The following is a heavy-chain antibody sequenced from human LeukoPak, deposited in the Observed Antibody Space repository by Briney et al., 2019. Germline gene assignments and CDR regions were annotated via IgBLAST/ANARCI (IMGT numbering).Heavy chain of an antibody. CDR2: MNPNSGNT. J-gene: IGHJ4*02. Sequence: AAVKVSCKPSGYTFTIYDINWVRQATGQGLGWMGWMNPNSGNTGYAQKFQGRVTMTRNTSISTAYMDLSSLRSDDTAVYYCARGQFIDYWGQGTLVTVSS. V-gene: IGHV1-8*01. CDR3: ARGQFIDY. CDR1: GYTFTIYD. D-gene: IGHD6-19*01.